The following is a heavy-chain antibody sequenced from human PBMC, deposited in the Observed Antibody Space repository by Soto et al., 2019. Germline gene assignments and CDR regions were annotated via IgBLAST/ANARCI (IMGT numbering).Heavy chain of an antibody. D-gene: IGHD4-17*01. CDR2: IYYSGST. CDR1: GGSISSGGYY. CDR3: ASSQTTVITNWFDP. Sequence: SETLSLTCTVSGGSISSGGYYWSWIRQHPGKGLEWIGYIYYSGSTYYNPSLKSRVTISVDTSKNQFSLQLSSVTAADTAVYYCASSQTTVITNWFDPWGQGTLVTVSS. V-gene: IGHV4-31*03. J-gene: IGHJ5*02.